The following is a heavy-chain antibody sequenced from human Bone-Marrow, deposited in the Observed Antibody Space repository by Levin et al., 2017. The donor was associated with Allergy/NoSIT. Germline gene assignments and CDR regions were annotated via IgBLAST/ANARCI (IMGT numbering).Heavy chain of an antibody. Sequence: SETLSLTCAVYGGSFSGYYWNWIRQPPGKGLEWIGEVNHSGNTYYSPSLKSRVTISVDTSKNKFSLKLSAVTAADTAVYYCAKVAGPLSLSYMDVWGQGTTVTVSS. CDR3: AKVAGPLSLSYMDV. D-gene: IGHD2/OR15-2a*01. CDR1: GGSFSGYY. V-gene: IGHV4-34*01. J-gene: IGHJ6*02. CDR2: VNHSGNT.